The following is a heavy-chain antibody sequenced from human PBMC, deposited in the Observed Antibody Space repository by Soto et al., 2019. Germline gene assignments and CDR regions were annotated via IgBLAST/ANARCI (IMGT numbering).Heavy chain of an antibody. CDR1: GLNFEKCS. J-gene: IGHJ6*02. V-gene: IGHV3-21*01. CDR3: ARDRGGNSDLYYYYGMDV. D-gene: IGHD2-15*01. CDR2: ISPASTYI. Sequence: GGSLRLSCTASGLNFEKCSFNWVRQPPGKGPEWLASISPASTYIRYADSVKGRFTISRDNARNSLYLQMNSLRDEDTAVYYCARDRGGNSDLYYYYGMDVWGQGTTVTVS.